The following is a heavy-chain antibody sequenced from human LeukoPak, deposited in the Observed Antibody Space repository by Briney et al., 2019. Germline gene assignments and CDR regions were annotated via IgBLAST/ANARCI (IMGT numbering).Heavy chain of an antibody. CDR1: GFTFTSSV. Sequence: GTSALVSCKASGFTFTSSVVQWVRQARGQRREWIGWIVVGSGNTNNAQNLQERVTITRDMSTSTAYMELSSLRFEDTAVYYCAADRAGSYLRFVYWGQGTPVSVSS. J-gene: IGHJ4*02. CDR2: IVVGSGNT. D-gene: IGHD3-10*01. CDR3: AADRAGSYLRFVY. V-gene: IGHV1-58*01.